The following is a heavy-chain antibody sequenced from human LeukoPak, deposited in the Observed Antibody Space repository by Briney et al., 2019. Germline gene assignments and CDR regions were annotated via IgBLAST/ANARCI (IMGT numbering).Heavy chain of an antibody. J-gene: IGHJ4*02. CDR2: ISYSGST. Sequence: NPSETLSLTCIVSGDSISSYYWSWIRQPPGKGLEWIGYISYSGSTNYNPSLKSRVTISVDTSKNQFSLNRTSVTAADTAMYYCARWSLHSSGWYFDYWGQGTLVTVSS. CDR1: GDSISSYY. CDR3: ARWSLHSSGWYFDY. V-gene: IGHV4-59*01. D-gene: IGHD6-19*01.